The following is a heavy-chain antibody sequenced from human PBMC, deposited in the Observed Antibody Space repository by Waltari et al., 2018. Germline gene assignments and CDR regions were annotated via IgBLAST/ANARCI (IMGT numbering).Heavy chain of an antibody. D-gene: IGHD5-12*01. V-gene: IGHV4-39*01. CDR2: IYYSGST. J-gene: IGHJ5*02. CDR3: ARHWKRSGYRFDP. CDR1: GGSLSSGGYY. Sequence: QLRLQESGPGLVKPSETLSLTCTVSGGSLSSGGYYWGCIRQSPGKGLEWIGSIYYSGSTYYNPTLERRGTISGDTSKKEFSLKLSSVTAADTAVYYCARHWKRSGYRFDPWGQGTLVTVSS.